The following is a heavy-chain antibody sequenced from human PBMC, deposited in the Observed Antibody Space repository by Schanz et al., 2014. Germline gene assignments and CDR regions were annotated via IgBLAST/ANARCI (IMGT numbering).Heavy chain of an antibody. CDR2: INPSGGST. J-gene: IGHJ4*02. Sequence: QVQLVQSGAEVKKPGASVKVSCKASGYTFTSDSMHWVRQAPGQGLEWMGMINPSGGSTTYAQKFQGRVTMTRDKSTSTVYMELSSLRFDDTAVYYCAKDPDDVLTGYQYYFDYWGPGRLVTVSS. D-gene: IGHD3-9*01. V-gene: IGHV1-46*01. CDR1: GYTFTSDS. CDR3: AKDPDDVLTGYQYYFDY.